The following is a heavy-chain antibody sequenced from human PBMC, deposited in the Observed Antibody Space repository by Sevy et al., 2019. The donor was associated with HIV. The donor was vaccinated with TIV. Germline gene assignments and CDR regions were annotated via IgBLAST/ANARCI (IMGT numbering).Heavy chain of an antibody. D-gene: IGHD2-2*01. J-gene: IGHJ5*02. V-gene: IGHV4-39*01. CDR2: IYYSGSS. CDR3: AWVGYCSSTSCYPNWFDP. Sequence: SETLSLTCTVSGGSISSSSYYWGWIRQPPGKGLEWIGSIYYSGSSYYNPSLKSRVTLSVDTSKNQFCLRLSSVTAADTAVYYCAWVGYCSSTSCYPNWFDPWGQGTLVTVSS. CDR1: GGSISSSSYY.